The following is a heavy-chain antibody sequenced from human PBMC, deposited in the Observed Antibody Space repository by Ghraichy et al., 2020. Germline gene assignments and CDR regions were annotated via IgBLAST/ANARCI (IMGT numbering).Heavy chain of an antibody. D-gene: IGHD6-13*01. CDR3: ARDIKSSSWSYYYYAMDV. CDR2: ISRDGHNT. Sequence: GGSLRLSCAASGFAFGAYAMTWVRQAPGRGLEWLSAISRDGHNTYYADSVKGRFTISRDNFKNLVYLQMNRLRTEDTAVYFCARDIKSSSWSYYYYAMDVWGQGTTVTVSS. J-gene: IGHJ6*02. V-gene: IGHV3-23*01. CDR1: GFAFGAYA.